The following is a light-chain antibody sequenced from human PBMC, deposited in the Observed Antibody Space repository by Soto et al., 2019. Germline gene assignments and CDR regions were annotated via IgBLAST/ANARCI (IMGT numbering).Light chain of an antibody. CDR1: QSVSSSY. CDR3: QQYGTSPIT. Sequence: EIVLTQSPGTLSLSPGERATLSCRASQSVSSSYLGWYQQKPGQAPRLLIYGASSRATGIPDRFSGGGSGTDFTLTISRLEPEDFAVYYCQQYGTSPITFDQGTRLEIK. J-gene: IGKJ5*01. V-gene: IGKV3-20*01. CDR2: GAS.